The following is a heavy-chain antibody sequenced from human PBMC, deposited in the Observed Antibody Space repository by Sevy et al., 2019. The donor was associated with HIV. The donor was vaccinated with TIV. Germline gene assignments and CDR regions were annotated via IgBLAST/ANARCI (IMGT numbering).Heavy chain of an antibody. CDR2: IWYDGSKI. D-gene: IGHD5-12*01. V-gene: IGHV3-33*06. CDR1: GFTFSNYA. J-gene: IGHJ4*02. CDR3: AKGGPNSGYDYYFDY. Sequence: GGSLRLSCAASGFTFSNYAMHWVRQAPGKGLAWVALIWYDGSKIFYADSMKGGFTISRDNSESTLYLQMNSLRAEDTALYHCAKGGPNSGYDYYFDYWGQGTLVTVSS.